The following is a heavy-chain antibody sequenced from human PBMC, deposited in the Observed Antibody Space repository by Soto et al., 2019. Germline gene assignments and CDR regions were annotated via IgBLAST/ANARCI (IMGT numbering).Heavy chain of an antibody. Sequence: EVQLLESGGGLVQPGGSLRLSCAASGFTFRNYAMSWVRQAPGKGLEWVSGTTGSGDHTYYEDSVKGRFTISKDNSKNTLYLQMNTLRAEDTAVYYCAKERGIVVPFGLDVWGQGTTVTVSS. D-gene: IGHD3-22*01. CDR2: TTGSGDHT. V-gene: IGHV3-23*01. CDR3: AKERGIVVPFGLDV. J-gene: IGHJ6*02. CDR1: GFTFRNYA.